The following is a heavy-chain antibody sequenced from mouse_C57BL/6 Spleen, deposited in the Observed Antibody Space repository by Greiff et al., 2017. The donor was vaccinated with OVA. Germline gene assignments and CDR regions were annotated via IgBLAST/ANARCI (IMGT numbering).Heavy chain of an antibody. CDR1: GYTFTDYN. CDR2: INPNNGGT. D-gene: IGHD2-10*01. Sequence: EVQLQQSGPELVKPGASVKIPCKASGYTFTDYNMDWVKQSHGKSLEWIGDINPNNGGTIYNQKFKGKATLTVDTSSSTAYMELRSLTSEDTAVYYCARGYAYQGYFDVWGTGTTVTVSS. V-gene: IGHV1-18*01. J-gene: IGHJ1*03. CDR3: ARGYAYQGYFDV.